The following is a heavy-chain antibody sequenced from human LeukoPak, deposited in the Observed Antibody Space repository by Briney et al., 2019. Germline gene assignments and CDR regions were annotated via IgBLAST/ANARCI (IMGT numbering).Heavy chain of an antibody. Sequence: GGSLRLSCAASGLTFSSYAMHWVRQAPGKGLEWVAVISYDGSNKYYADSVKGRFTISRDNSKNTLYLQMNSLRAEDTAVYYCARQILGLFDYWGQGTLVTVSS. CDR3: ARQILGLFDY. J-gene: IGHJ4*02. CDR2: ISYDGSNK. V-gene: IGHV3-30*01. D-gene: IGHD1-26*01. CDR1: GLTFSSYA.